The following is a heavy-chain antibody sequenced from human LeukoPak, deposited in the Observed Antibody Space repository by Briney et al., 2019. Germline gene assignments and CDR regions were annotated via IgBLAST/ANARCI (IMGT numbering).Heavy chain of an antibody. CDR1: GYTFTSYG. D-gene: IGHD3-22*01. J-gene: IGHJ4*02. Sequence: ASVKVSCKASGYTFTSYGISWVRQAPGQGLEWMGWISAYNGNTNYAQKLQGRVTMTTDTSTSTAYMELSSLRSEDTAVYYCARDTRVGLLLHYFDYWGQGTLVTVSS. CDR3: ARDTRVGLLLHYFDY. V-gene: IGHV1-18*01. CDR2: ISAYNGNT.